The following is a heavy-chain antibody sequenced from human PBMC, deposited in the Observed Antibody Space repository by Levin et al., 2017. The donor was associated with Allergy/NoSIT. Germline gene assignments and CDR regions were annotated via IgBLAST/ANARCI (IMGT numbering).Heavy chain of an antibody. D-gene: IGHD3-22*01. Sequence: ASVKVSCKASGYTFTSYDINWVRQATGQGLEWMGWMNPNSGNTGYAQKFQGRVTMTRNTSISTAYMELSSLRSEDTAVYYCARGATRDVGWLLHETDYYYYYMDVWGKGTTVTVSS. CDR2: MNPNSGNT. J-gene: IGHJ6*03. CDR1: GYTFTSYD. V-gene: IGHV1-8*01. CDR3: ARGATRDVGWLLHETDYYYYYMDV.